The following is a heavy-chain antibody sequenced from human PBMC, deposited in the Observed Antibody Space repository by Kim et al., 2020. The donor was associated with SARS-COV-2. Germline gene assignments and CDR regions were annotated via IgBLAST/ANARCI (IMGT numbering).Heavy chain of an antibody. CDR3: PTPAPYCSSPSCYPAYYYY. Sequence: ASVKVSCKVSGYTLTKLSMHWVRQAPGKGLEWMGGFDPEDGETIYAQKFQGRVTMTEDTSTDTAYMEPGSLTSEDTDVYYCPTPAPYCSSPSCYPAYYYY. CDR1: GYTLTKLS. CDR2: FDPEDGET. D-gene: IGHD2-2*01. V-gene: IGHV1-24*01. J-gene: IGHJ6*01.